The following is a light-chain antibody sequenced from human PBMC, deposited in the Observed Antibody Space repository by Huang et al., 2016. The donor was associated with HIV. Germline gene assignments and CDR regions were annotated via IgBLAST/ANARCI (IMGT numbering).Light chain of an antibody. CDR1: QSISSW. V-gene: IGKV1-5*03. CDR3: QQYLGT. Sequence: DIQMTQSPSTLSASVGDRVTITCRASQSISSWLAWYQQKPGKAPKLLIYKASSLESGVPSRFSGSGSGTEFTLTISSLQPDDFATYYCQQYLGTFGQGTRWKSN. J-gene: IGKJ1*01. CDR2: KAS.